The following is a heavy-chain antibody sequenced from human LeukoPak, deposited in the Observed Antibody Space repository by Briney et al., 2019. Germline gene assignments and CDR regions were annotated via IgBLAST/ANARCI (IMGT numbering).Heavy chain of an antibody. CDR1: GGSISSYY. D-gene: IGHD6-19*01. Sequence: KPSETLSLTCTVSGGSISSYYWSWIRQPPGKGLEWIGYIYYSGSTNYNPSLKSRVTISVDTSKNQFSLKLSSVTAADTAVYYCARVARTIVAGPFDYWGQGTLVTVSS. V-gene: IGHV4-59*01. CDR3: ARVARTIVAGPFDY. CDR2: IYYSGST. J-gene: IGHJ4*02.